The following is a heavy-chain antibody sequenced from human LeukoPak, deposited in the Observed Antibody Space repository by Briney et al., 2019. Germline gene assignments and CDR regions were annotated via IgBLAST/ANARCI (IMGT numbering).Heavy chain of an antibody. D-gene: IGHD2-21*02. V-gene: IGHV3-73*01. CDR3: TSLAYCGGDCYDDAFDI. J-gene: IGHJ3*02. Sequence: GGSLKLSCAASGFTFSGSAMHWVRQASGKGLEWVDRIRSKANSYATAYAASVKGRFTISRDDSKNTAYLQMNSLKTEDTAVYYCTSLAYCGGDCYDDAFDIWGQGTMVTVSS. CDR2: IRSKANSYAT. CDR1: GFTFSGSA.